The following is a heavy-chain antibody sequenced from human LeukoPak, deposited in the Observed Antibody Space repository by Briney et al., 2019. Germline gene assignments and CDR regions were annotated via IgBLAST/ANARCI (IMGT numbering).Heavy chain of an antibody. CDR1: GFTFDDYA. CDR3: AKGGHYYDSSGYSLDY. CDR2: ISWNSGSI. V-gene: IGHV3-9*01. D-gene: IGHD3-22*01. Sequence: GGSLRLSCAASGFTFDDYAMHWVRQAPGKGREWVSGISWNSGSIGYADSVKGRFTISRDNAKNSLYLQMNSLRAEDTALYYCAKGGHYYDSSGYSLDYWGQGTLVTVSS. J-gene: IGHJ4*02.